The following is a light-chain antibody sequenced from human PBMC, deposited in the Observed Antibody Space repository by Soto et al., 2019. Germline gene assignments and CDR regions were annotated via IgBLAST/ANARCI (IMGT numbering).Light chain of an antibody. CDR2: NND. CDR1: RSSIGSNS. Sequence: QSVLTQPPSASGTPGQSVTISCSGSRSSIGSNSVNWYQQLPGTAPKLLIYNNDQRPSGVPDRFSGSKSGTSASLAISGLQSEDETDYYCAAWDDNLSGWVFGGGTKLTVL. J-gene: IGLJ3*02. V-gene: IGLV1-44*01. CDR3: AAWDDNLSGWV.